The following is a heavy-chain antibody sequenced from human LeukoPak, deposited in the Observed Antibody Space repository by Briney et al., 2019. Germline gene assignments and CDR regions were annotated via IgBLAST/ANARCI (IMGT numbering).Heavy chain of an antibody. Sequence: ASVKVSCKVSGYTLTELSMHWVRQAPGKGLEWMGGFDPEDGETIYAQKFQGRVTMTEDTSTDTAYMELSSLRSEDTAVYYCATAAETYDSSGPNGVLDYWGQGTLVTVSS. CDR1: GYTLTELS. CDR2: FDPEDGET. V-gene: IGHV1-24*01. CDR3: ATAAETYDSSGPNGVLDY. J-gene: IGHJ4*02. D-gene: IGHD3-22*01.